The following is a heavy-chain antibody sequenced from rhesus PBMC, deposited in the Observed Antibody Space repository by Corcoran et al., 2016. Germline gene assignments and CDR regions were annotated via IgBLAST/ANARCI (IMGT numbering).Heavy chain of an antibody. V-gene: IGHV4-165*01. D-gene: IGHD6-31*01. CDR2: IGGSSGST. CDR1: GGSISGYW. Sequence: QVQLQESGPGLVKPSETLSLTCAVSGGSISGYWWGWLRQPPGTGLEWLGYIGGSSGSTYYNPSLKSRVTISKDASKNQFSLKLSSVTAADTAVYYCARWRRPIAAAGTGYFDYWGQGVLVTVSS. J-gene: IGHJ4*01. CDR3: ARWRRPIAAAGTGYFDY.